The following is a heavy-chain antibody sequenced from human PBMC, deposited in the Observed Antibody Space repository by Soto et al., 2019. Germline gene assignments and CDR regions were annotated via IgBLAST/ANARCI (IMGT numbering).Heavy chain of an antibody. CDR3: AKARGGYFDY. V-gene: IGHV3-30*18. D-gene: IGHD3-10*01. CDR1: GFTFSSYG. J-gene: IGHJ4*02. CDR2: ISYDGSNK. Sequence: QVQLVESGGGVVQPGRSLRLSCAASGFTFSSYGMHWVRQAPGKGLEWVAVISYDGSNKYYADSVKGRFTISRDNSKNTLYLQMNSLRAEDTAVYYCAKARGGYFDYWGQGTLVTVSS.